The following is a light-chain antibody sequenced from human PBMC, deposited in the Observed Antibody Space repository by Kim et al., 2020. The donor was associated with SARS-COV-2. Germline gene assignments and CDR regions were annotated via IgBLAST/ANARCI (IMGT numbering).Light chain of an antibody. Sequence: PPGEGAAPSCRASQSISSNYLAWYQQKPGQAPRLLIYGESSRATGIPDRFSGSGSGTDFTLTISRLEPEDFAVYYCQQYGSSPRTFGQGTKVDIK. CDR1: QSISSNY. CDR3: QQYGSSPRT. CDR2: GES. V-gene: IGKV3-20*01. J-gene: IGKJ1*01.